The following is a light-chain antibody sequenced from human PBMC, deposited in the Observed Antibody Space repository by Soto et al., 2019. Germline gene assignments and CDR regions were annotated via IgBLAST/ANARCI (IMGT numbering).Light chain of an antibody. J-gene: IGLJ1*01. CDR2: QDS. V-gene: IGLV3-1*01. CDR1: KLGDKY. CDR3: QAWDSSTLYYV. Sequence: SYELTQPPSVSVSPGQTASITCSGEKLGDKYACWYQQKPGQSPVLVIYQDSKRPSGIPERFSGSNSGNTATLTISGTQAMDEADYYCQAWDSSTLYYVFGTGTKVTVL.